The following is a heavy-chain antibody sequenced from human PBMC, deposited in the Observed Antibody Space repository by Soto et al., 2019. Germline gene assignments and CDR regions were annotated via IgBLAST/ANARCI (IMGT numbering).Heavy chain of an antibody. CDR3: ARGEYHASPEGIDY. Sequence: EVQLVASGGGLVKPGGSLRLSCAASGFTFNTYTMNWVRHVPGKGPQWVSSITSTGSYIYYSESVKGRFTISRDNSQNSLFLQMSSLRADDTAVYYCARGEYHASPEGIDYWGQGTLVTVSS. CDR1: GFTFNTYT. J-gene: IGHJ4*02. CDR2: ITSTGSYI. V-gene: IGHV3-21*01.